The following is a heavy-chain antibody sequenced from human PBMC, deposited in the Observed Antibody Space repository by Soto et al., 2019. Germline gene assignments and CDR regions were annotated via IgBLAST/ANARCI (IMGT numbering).Heavy chain of an antibody. Sequence: SETLSLTCAVSGYSISSGYYWGWIRQPPGKGLEWIGRIYHSGSTYYNPSLKSRVTISVDTSKNQFSLKLSSVTAADPAVYYCARDRRHYDLWRGYPNWFAPWRQGTLVTVSS. J-gene: IGHJ5*02. CDR2: IYHSGST. CDR1: GYSISSGYY. CDR3: ARDRRHYDLWRGYPNWFAP. D-gene: IGHD3-3*01. V-gene: IGHV4-38-2*02.